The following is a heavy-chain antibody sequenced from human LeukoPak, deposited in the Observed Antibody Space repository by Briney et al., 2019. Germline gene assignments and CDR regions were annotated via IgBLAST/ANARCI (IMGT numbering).Heavy chain of an antibody. J-gene: IGHJ4*02. CDR2: ISGSGAST. D-gene: IGHD1-26*01. CDR1: GFTFSSYA. Sequence: PGGSLRLSCAASGFTFSSYAMTWVRQAPGKGLEWVSGISGSGASTYYADSVKGRFTISRDNSKSTMYLEVNSLRAEDTAVYYCAKGWELLDYWGQGTLVTVSS. V-gene: IGHV3-23*01. CDR3: AKGWELLDY.